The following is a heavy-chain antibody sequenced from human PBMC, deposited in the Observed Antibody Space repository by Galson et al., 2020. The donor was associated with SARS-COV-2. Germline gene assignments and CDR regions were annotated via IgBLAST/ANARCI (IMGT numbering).Heavy chain of an antibody. CDR2: IIPILGIA. Sequence: ASVKVSCKASGGTFSSYAISWVRQAPGQGLEWMGRIIPILGIANYAQKFQGRVTITADKSTSTAYMELSSLRSEDTAVYYCARVGGVFLLWFGDHARSLYGMDVWGQGTTVTVSS. CDR1: GGTFSSYA. J-gene: IGHJ6*02. D-gene: IGHD3-10*01. V-gene: IGHV1-69*04. CDR3: ARVGGVFLLWFGDHARSLYGMDV.